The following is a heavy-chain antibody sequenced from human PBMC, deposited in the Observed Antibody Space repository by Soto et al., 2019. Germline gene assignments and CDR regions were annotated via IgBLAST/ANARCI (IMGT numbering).Heavy chain of an antibody. J-gene: IGHJ4*02. V-gene: IGHV3-23*01. CDR1: GFTFSSYA. CDR3: AKDLRLAAAVTTFDY. CDR2: ISGSGGST. D-gene: IGHD6-13*01. Sequence: GGSLRLSCAASGFTFSSYAMSWVRQAPGKGLEWVSAISGSGGSTYYADSVKGRFTISRDNSKNTLYLQMNSLGAEDTAVYYCAKDLRLAAAVTTFDYWGQGTLVTVSS.